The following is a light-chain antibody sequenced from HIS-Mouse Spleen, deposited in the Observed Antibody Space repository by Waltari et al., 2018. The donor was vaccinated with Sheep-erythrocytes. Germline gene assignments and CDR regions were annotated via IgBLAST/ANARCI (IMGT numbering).Light chain of an antibody. J-gene: IGLJ3*02. V-gene: IGLV2-14*03. CDR2: DVS. CDR3: SSYAGSNNWV. CDR1: SSDVGGYNY. Sequence: QSALTQPASVSGSPGQSITISCPGTSSDVGGYNYVSWYQQHPGKAPKLMIYDVSNRPSGVSNRFSGSKSGNTSSLTVSGLQAEDEADYYCSSYAGSNNWVFGGGTKLTVL.